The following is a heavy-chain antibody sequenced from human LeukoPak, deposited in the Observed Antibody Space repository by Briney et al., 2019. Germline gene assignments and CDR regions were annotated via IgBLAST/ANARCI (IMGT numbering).Heavy chain of an antibody. D-gene: IGHD3-3*01. J-gene: IGHJ6*02. V-gene: IGHV1-2*06. CDR3: ARDPGSIFGVVPQYYYYGMDV. CDR1: GYTFTGYY. CDR2: INPNSGGT. Sequence: GASVKVSCKASGYTFTGYYMHWVRQAPGQGLEWMGRINPNSGGTNYAQKFQGRVTMTRDTSISTAYMELSRLGSDDTAVYYCARDPGSIFGVVPQYYYYGMDVWGQGTTVTVSS.